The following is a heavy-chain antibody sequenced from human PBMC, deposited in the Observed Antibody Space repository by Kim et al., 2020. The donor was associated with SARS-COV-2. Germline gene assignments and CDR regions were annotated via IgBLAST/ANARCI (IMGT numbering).Heavy chain of an antibody. CDR3: ARGGLDSGYDWSYYYGMDV. D-gene: IGHD5-12*01. J-gene: IGHJ6*02. V-gene: IGHV3-21*01. CDR2: ISSSSSYI. Sequence: GGSLRLSCAASGFTFSSYSMNWVRQAPGKGLEWVSSISSSSSYIYYADSVKGRFTISRDNAKISLYLQMNSLRAEDTAVYYCARGGLDSGYDWSYYYGMDVWGQGTTVTVSS. CDR1: GFTFSSYS.